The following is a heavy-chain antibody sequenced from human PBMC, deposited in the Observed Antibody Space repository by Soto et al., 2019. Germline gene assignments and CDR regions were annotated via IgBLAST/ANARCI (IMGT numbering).Heavy chain of an antibody. CDR3: TTDRPLVTMVRGVIIRGQIDY. V-gene: IGHV3-15*07. CDR2: IKSKTDGGTT. Sequence: GGSLRLSCAASGFTFSNAWMNWVRQAPGKGLEWVGRIKSKTDGGTTDYAAPVKGRFTISRDDSKNTLYLQMNSLKTEDTAVYYCTTDRPLVTMVRGVIIRGQIDYWGQGTLVTVSS. J-gene: IGHJ4*02. D-gene: IGHD3-10*01. CDR1: GFTFSNAW.